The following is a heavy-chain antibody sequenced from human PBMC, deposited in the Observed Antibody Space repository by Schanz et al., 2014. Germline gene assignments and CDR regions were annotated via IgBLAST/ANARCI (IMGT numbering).Heavy chain of an antibody. J-gene: IGHJ4*02. CDR1: GFTFSTYW. CDR2: IKQDESER. D-gene: IGHD3-3*01. V-gene: IGHV3-7*01. Sequence: EVQLVESGGGLVQPGGSLRLSCAASGFTFSTYWMSWVRQAPGKGLEWVANIKQDESERSYVDSVKGRFTISRDNAKNSLYLQMNSLRAEDTAVYYCARDKGGCYPFDYWGQGTLVTVSS. CDR3: ARDKGGCYPFDY.